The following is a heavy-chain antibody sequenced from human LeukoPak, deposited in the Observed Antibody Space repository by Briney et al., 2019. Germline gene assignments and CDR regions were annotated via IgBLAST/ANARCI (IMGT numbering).Heavy chain of an antibody. CDR3: ARDPSVVPAAVNWFDP. Sequence: PGGSLRLSCAASGFTFSSYSMNWVRQAPGKGLEWVSSISSTGTYIYYADSVKGRFTISRDNAKNSLYLQMNSLRAEDTAAYYCARDPSVVPAAVNWFDPWGQGTLVTVSS. CDR1: GFTFSSYS. CDR2: ISSTGTYI. D-gene: IGHD2-2*01. J-gene: IGHJ5*02. V-gene: IGHV3-21*01.